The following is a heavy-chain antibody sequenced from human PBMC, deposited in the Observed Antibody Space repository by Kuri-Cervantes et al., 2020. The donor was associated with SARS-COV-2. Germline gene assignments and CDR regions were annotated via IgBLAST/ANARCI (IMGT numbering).Heavy chain of an antibody. J-gene: IGHJ3*02. D-gene: IGHD3-16*02. CDR2: IYTSGST. Sequence: SETLSLTCPVSGGSISSYYWSWIRPPAGKGLEWIGRIYTSGSTNYHPTLKSRVTMSVDTSKNQFSLKLSSVTAADTAVYYCARDPLGITFGGVIVDAFDIWGQGTMVTVSS. V-gene: IGHV4-4*07. CDR1: GGSISSYY. CDR3: ARDPLGITFGGVIVDAFDI.